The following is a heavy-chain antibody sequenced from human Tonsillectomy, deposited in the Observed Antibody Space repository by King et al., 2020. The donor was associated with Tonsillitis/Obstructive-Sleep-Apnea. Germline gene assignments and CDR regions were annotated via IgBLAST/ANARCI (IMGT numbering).Heavy chain of an antibody. CDR1: GGSISSSSYY. CDR3: ARHRYYYDSSGYSFDY. CDR2: IYYSGST. Sequence: QLQESGPGLVKPSETLSLTCTVSGGSISSSSYYWGWIRQPPGKGLEWIGSIYYSGSTYCNPSLKSRVTISVDTSKNQFSLKLSSVTAADTAVYYCARHRYYYDSSGYSFDYWGQGTLVTVSS. D-gene: IGHD3-22*01. V-gene: IGHV4-39*01. J-gene: IGHJ4*02.